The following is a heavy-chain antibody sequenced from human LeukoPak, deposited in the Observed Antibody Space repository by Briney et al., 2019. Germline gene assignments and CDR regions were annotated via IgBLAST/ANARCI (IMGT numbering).Heavy chain of an antibody. Sequence: PSETLSLTCTVSGGSISSSSYYWGWIRQPPGKGLEWIGSIYYSGSTYYNPSLKSRVTISVDTSKNQFSLKLSSVTAADTAVYYCARLFVRRQWLVSGWFDPWGQGTLVTVSS. D-gene: IGHD6-19*01. CDR3: ARLFVRRQWLVSGWFDP. CDR2: IYYSGST. J-gene: IGHJ5*02. CDR1: GGSISSSSYY. V-gene: IGHV4-39*07.